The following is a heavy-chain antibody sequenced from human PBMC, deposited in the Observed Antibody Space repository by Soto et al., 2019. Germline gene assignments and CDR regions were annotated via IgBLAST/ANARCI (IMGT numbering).Heavy chain of an antibody. CDR2: INAGNGNT. Sequence: ASVKVSCKASGYTFTSYAMHWVRQARGQRLEWMGWINAGNGNTKYSQKFQGRVTITRDTSASTAYMELSSLRSEDTAVYYCARYCSSTSCSRSSYYYYYGMDVWGQGTTVTVSS. D-gene: IGHD2-2*01. CDR1: GYTFTSYA. V-gene: IGHV1-3*01. J-gene: IGHJ6*02. CDR3: ARYCSSTSCSRSSYYYYYGMDV.